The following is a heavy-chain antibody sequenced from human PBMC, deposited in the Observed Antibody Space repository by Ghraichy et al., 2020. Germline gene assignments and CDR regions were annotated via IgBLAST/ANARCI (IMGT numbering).Heavy chain of an antibody. D-gene: IGHD2-15*01. Sequence: SLRLSCAASGFTFSHYAMHWVRQAPGKGLEWVAVTSYDGINNYYTDSVKGRFTISRDNSMSTLYLQMSSLRAEDTAVYYCARKFCSGGNCYRLEGMDVWGQGTTVIVSS. V-gene: IGHV3-30*04. CDR1: GFTFSHYA. CDR3: ARKFCSGGNCYRLEGMDV. CDR2: TSYDGINN. J-gene: IGHJ6*02.